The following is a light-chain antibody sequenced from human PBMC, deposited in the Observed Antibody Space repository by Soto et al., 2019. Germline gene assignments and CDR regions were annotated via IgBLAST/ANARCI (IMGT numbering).Light chain of an antibody. CDR1: SSNIGSNF. CDR3: VAWDDSLNGPVV. Sequence: QPVLTQPPSASGTPGQRVTISCSGSSSNIGSNFVYWYQQLPGTAPKLLIYRNNQRPSGVPDRFSGSKSGTSASLAISGLRSEDEADYYCVAWDDSLNGPVVFGGGTKLTVL. CDR2: RNN. J-gene: IGLJ2*01. V-gene: IGLV1-47*01.